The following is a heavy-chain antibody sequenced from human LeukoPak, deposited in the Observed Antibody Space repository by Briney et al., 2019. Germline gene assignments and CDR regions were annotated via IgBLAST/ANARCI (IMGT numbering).Heavy chain of an antibody. Sequence: SETLSLTCTVSGGSISSGSYYWSWIRQPAGKGLEWIGRIYTSGNTNYNPSLKSRVTISVDTSKNQFSLKLSSVTAADTAVYYCARELLGYCTNGVCYSLDYWGQGTLVTVSS. D-gene: IGHD2-8*01. CDR3: ARELLGYCTNGVCYSLDY. CDR2: IYTSGNT. CDR1: GGSISSGSYY. J-gene: IGHJ4*02. V-gene: IGHV4-61*02.